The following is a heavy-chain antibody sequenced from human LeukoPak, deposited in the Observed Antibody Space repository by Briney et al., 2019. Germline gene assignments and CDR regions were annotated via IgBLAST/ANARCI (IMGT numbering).Heavy chain of an antibody. V-gene: IGHV3-21*01. CDR2: ISSSSSYI. Sequence: PGGSLRLSCAASGFTFSSYSMNWVRQAPGKGLEWVSSISSSSSYIYYADSVKGRFTISRDNAKNSLYLQMNSLRAEDTAVYYCARPYGSGSYYNLPVDYWGQGTLVTVSS. CDR1: GFTFSSYS. CDR3: ARPYGSGSYYNLPVDY. J-gene: IGHJ4*02. D-gene: IGHD3-10*01.